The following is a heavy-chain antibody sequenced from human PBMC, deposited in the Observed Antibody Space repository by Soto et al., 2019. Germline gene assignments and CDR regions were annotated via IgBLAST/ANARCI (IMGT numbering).Heavy chain of an antibody. J-gene: IGHJ3*02. V-gene: IGHV1-2*04. D-gene: IGHD3-22*01. CDR1: GYTFTGYY. CDR2: INPNSGGT. Sequence: ASVKVSCKASGYTFTGYYMHWVRQAPGQGLEWMGWINPNSGGTNYAQKFQGWVTMTRDTSISTAYMELSGLRSDDTAVYYCARDYYDSSGDAFDIWGQGTMVTVSS. CDR3: ARDYYDSSGDAFDI.